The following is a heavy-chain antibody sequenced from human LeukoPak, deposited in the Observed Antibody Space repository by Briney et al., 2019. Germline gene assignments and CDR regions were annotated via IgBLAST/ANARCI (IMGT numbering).Heavy chain of an antibody. J-gene: IGHJ3*02. V-gene: IGHV4-59*01. Sequence: SETLSLTCTVSDDSISDYYRGWIRQPPGKGLEWIGYIYYSGSTNYNPSLKSRVAISVDTSKNQFSLKLSSVTAADTAVYYCARDAYYYDSSGYQVDAFDIWGQGTMVTVSS. D-gene: IGHD3-22*01. CDR2: IYYSGST. CDR1: DDSISDYY. CDR3: ARDAYYYDSSGYQVDAFDI.